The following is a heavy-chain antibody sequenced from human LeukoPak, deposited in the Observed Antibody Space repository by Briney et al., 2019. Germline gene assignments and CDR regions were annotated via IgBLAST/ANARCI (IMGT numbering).Heavy chain of an antibody. CDR3: ARDWAEGVPYFDY. CDR2: ISSSSSTI. V-gene: IGHV3-48*04. CDR1: GFTFSSYS. Sequence: GRSLRLSCAASGFTFSSYSMNWVRQAPGKGLEWVSYISSSSSTIYYADSVKGRFTISRDNAKNSLYLQMNSLRAEDTALYYCARDWAEGVPYFDYRGQGTLVTASS. D-gene: IGHD3-16*01. J-gene: IGHJ4*02.